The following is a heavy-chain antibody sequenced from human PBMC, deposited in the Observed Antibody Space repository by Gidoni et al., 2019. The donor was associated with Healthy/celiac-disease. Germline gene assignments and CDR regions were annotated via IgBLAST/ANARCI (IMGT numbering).Heavy chain of an antibody. CDR3: AGGSGDYGDPGPFDY. CDR1: GFTFSSYG. D-gene: IGHD4-17*01. CDR2: IWYDGRNK. Sequence: QVQLVESGGGVVQPGRSLRLSCAASGFTFSSYGMHWVRQAPGKGLEWVAVIWYDGRNKYYEDSVKGRFTISRDNSKNTLYLQMNSLRAEDTAVYYCAGGSGDYGDPGPFDYWGQGTLVTVSS. J-gene: IGHJ4*02. V-gene: IGHV3-33*01.